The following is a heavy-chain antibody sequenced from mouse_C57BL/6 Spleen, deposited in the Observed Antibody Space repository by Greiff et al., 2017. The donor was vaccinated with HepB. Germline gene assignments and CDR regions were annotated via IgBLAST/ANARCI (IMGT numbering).Heavy chain of an antibody. CDR1: GFTFSSYG. V-gene: IGHV5-6*01. J-gene: IGHJ2*01. CDR3: ARQGHYYGSSYPYYFDY. D-gene: IGHD1-1*01. Sequence: EVKLVESGGDLVKPGGSLKLSCAASGFTFSSYGMSWVRQTPDKRLEWVATISSGGSYTYYPDSVKGRFTISRDNAKNTLYLQMSSLKSEDTAMYYCARQGHYYGSSYPYYFDYWGQGTTLTVSS. CDR2: ISSGGSYT.